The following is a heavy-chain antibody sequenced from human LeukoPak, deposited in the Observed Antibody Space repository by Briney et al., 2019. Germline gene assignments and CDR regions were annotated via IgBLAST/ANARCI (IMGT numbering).Heavy chain of an antibody. J-gene: IGHJ6*02. D-gene: IGHD6-6*01. Sequence: SVKVSCKASGYTFTSYGISWVRQAPGQGLEWMGGIIPIFGTANYAQKFQGRVTITADESTSTAYMELSSLRSEDTAVYYCARLDEYSSSSRYYGMDVWGQGTTVTVSS. CDR1: GYTFTSYG. CDR3: ARLDEYSSSSRYYGMDV. CDR2: IIPIFGTA. V-gene: IGHV1-69*13.